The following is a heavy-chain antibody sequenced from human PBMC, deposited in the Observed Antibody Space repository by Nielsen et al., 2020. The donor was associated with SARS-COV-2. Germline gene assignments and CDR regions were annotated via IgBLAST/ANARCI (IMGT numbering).Heavy chain of an antibody. J-gene: IGHJ4*02. Sequence: WVRQAPGQGLEWMGWMNPNSGNTGYAQKFQGRVTMTRNTSISTAYMELSSLRSEDTAVYYCAREANGYVWGSYRYRPLDYWGQGTLVPSPQ. CDR3: AREANGYVWGSYRYRPLDY. CDR2: MNPNSGNT. V-gene: IGHV1-8*01. D-gene: IGHD3-16*02.